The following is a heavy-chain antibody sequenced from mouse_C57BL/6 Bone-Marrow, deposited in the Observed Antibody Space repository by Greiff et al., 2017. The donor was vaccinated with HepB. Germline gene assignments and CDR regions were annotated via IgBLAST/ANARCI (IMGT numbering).Heavy chain of an antibody. D-gene: IGHD1-1*01. Sequence: EVQLQQSGPELVKPGASVKIPCKASGYTFTDYNMDWVKQSPGKSLEWIGDINPNNGGTIYNQKFKGKATLTVDKSSSTAYMELRSLTSEDTAVYYCAGRSYGSSYWYFDVGGRGTAVTVSS. V-gene: IGHV1-18*01. CDR1: GYTFTDYN. CDR2: INPNNGGT. J-gene: IGHJ1*03. CDR3: AGRSYGSSYWYFDV.